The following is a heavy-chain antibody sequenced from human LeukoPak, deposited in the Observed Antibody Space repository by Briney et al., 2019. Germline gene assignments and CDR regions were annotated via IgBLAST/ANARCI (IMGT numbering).Heavy chain of an antibody. Sequence: KPAGSLRLSCAASGFSFSDFYMSWVRQAPGKGLEWISYISSSSTSTNYADSVKGRFTISRDNANNSLYLQMSALRAEDTAVYYCAKGGGWANYFDYWGQGSLVTVSS. D-gene: IGHD6-19*01. CDR3: AKGGGWANYFDY. CDR1: GFSFSDFY. V-gene: IGHV3-11*05. CDR2: ISSSSTST. J-gene: IGHJ4*02.